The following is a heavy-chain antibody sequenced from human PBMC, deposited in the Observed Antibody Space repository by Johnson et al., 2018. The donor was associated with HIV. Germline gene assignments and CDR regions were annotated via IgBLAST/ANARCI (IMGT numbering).Heavy chain of an antibody. CDR3: AKALGVYGDDVLDAFDI. Sequence: QVQLVESGGGVVQPGRSLRLSCAASGFTFSSYAMHWVRQAPGKGLEWVAVISYDGSNKYYADSVKGRFTISRDNSKNMLYLQMSSLRAEDTAVYYCAKALGVYGDDVLDAFDIWGQGTMVTVSS. J-gene: IGHJ3*02. V-gene: IGHV3-30-3*01. D-gene: IGHD4-17*01. CDR1: GFTFSSYA. CDR2: ISYDGSNK.